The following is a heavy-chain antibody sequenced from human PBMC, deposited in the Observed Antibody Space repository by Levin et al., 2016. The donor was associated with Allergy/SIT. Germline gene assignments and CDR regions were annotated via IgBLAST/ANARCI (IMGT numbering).Heavy chain of an antibody. CDR1: GFTFSSYS. J-gene: IGHJ3*02. V-gene: IGHV3-48*02. CDR2: ISSSSSTI. D-gene: IGHD6-19*01. CDR3: ARRSGYSSGWYDAFDI. Sequence: GGSLRLSCAASGFTFSSYSMNWVRQTPGKGLEWVSYISSSSSTIYYADSVKGRFTMSRDNAENSLFLQMNSLRDDDTAVYYCARRSGYSSGWYDAFDIWGQGTMVTVSS.